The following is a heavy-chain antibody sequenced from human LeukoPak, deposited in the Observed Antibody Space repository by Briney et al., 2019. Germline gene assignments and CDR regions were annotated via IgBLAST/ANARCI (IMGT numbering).Heavy chain of an antibody. CDR2: IIPIFGTA. CDR1: GGTFSSYA. J-gene: IGHJ6*03. Sequence: SVKVSCKASGGTFSSYAISWVRQAPGQGLEWMGGIIPIFGTANYAQKFQGRVTITADESTSTAYMELSGLRSEDTAVYYCASPLQGVYGFDYDYYYMDVWGKGTTVTVSS. CDR3: ASPLQGVYGFDYDYYYMDV. V-gene: IGHV1-69*13. D-gene: IGHD3-10*01.